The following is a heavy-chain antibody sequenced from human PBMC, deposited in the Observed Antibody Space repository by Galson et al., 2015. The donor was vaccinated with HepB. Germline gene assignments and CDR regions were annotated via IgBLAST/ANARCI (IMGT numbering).Heavy chain of an antibody. CDR3: AKDWGWGMDV. Sequence: SLRLSCAASGFTFSSYNMHWVRQAPGKGLEWVAFIQSGGTIKYHADSVKGRFTISRDNSRNTLYLQMNSLRPEDTAVFYCAKDWGWGMDVWGQGTTVTVSS. J-gene: IGHJ6*02. D-gene: IGHD3-16*01. CDR1: GFTFSSYN. CDR2: IQSGGTIK. V-gene: IGHV3-30*02.